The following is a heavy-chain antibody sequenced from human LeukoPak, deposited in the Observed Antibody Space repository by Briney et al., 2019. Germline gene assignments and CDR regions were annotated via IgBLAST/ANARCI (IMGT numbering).Heavy chain of an antibody. D-gene: IGHD3-16*01. CDR3: ARPRMEGGLDGY. CDR2: INPNSGGT. Sequence: GASVKVSCKASGYTFTGYYMHWVRQAPGQGLEWMGWINPNSGGTNYAQKFLGRVTMTSDTSISTAHMELSRLRPDDTAVYYCARPRMEGGLDGYWGQGTLVTVSS. J-gene: IGHJ4*02. CDR1: GYTFTGYY. V-gene: IGHV1-2*02.